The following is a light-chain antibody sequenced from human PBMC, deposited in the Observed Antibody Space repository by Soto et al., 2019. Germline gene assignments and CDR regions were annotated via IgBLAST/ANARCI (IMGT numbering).Light chain of an antibody. Sequence: QSVLTQPPSVSGAPGQRVTISCTGSSSNIGAGYDVHWYQQLPGTAPKLLIYGNSNRPSGVPYRFSGSKSGTSASLAISGLQAEDEADYYCQSYDSSLSGAYVFGTGTKVTV. CDR3: QSYDSSLSGAYV. J-gene: IGLJ1*01. CDR2: GNS. V-gene: IGLV1-40*01. CDR1: SSNIGAGYD.